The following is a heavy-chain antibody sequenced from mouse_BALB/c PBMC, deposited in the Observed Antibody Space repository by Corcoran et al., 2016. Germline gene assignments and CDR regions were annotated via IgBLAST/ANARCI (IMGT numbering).Heavy chain of an antibody. CDR3: ARVDTHSSGQGAMDY. D-gene: IGHD3-1*01. V-gene: IGHV1-39*01. Sequence: EIQLQQTGPELVKPGASVKISCKASGYSFTDYIMLWVKQSHGKSLEWIGNINPYYGSTSYNLKFKGKATLTVDKSSSTAYMQLNSLTSEDSAVYYCARVDTHSSGQGAMDYWGQGTSVTVSS. J-gene: IGHJ4*01. CDR1: GYSFTDYI. CDR2: INPYYGST.